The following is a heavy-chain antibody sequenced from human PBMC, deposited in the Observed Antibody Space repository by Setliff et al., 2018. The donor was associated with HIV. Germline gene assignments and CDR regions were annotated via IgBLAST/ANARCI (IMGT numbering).Heavy chain of an antibody. V-gene: IGHV3-30*02. CDR1: VFTFNNYG. CDR2: IRYDGSQK. Sequence: SLKISCAASVFTFNNYGMNWVRQAPGKGLEWVAFIRYDGSQKYYVDSVKGRFTISRDNSKNTRYLQMNSLRVEDTAVYYCAKDVCSGAYCYAYYYYGMDVWGQGTMVTVSS. J-gene: IGHJ6*02. CDR3: AKDVCSGAYCYAYYYYGMDV. D-gene: IGHD2-15*01.